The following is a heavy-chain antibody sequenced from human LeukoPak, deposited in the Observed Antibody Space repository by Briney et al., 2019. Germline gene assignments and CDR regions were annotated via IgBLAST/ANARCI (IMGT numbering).Heavy chain of an antibody. J-gene: IGHJ2*01. CDR3: AREPPVPDTWYFDL. D-gene: IGHD6-19*01. Sequence: GGSLRLSCAASGFTFSRHDMHWVRQVTGKGLEWVSGVGIGGDTYYLGSVKGRFTISRENAKNSLYLQMNDLTAGGTAIYYCAREPPVPDTWYFDLWGRGTLVTVSS. V-gene: IGHV3-13*04. CDR1: GFTFSRHD. CDR2: VGIGGDT.